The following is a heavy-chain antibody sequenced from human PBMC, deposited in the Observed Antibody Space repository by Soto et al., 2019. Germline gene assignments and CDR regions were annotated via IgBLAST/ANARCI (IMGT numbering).Heavy chain of an antibody. D-gene: IGHD6-13*01. CDR2: ISGSGGST. CDR3: AKGATSSWYGGQFDC. Sequence: EVQLLESGGGLVQPGGSLRLSCAASGFTFNTYAMNWVRQAPGKGLEWVSAISGSGGSTYYADSVKGRFTISRDNSKNTRYLQRNSLRAEDTAVYYCAKGATSSWYGGQFDCWGQGTQVTVSS. V-gene: IGHV3-23*01. J-gene: IGHJ4*02. CDR1: GFTFNTYA.